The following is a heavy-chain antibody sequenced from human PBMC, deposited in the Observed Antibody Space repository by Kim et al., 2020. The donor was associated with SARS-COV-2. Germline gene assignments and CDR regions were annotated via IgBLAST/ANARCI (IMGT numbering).Heavy chain of an antibody. CDR2: T. V-gene: IGHV3-74*01. CDR3: ARRRTKWSTNR. Sequence: TSYADAVKGRFTISRDNAKNTMYLQMNSRSAEDTAVYYCARRRTKWSTNRWGQGTMVPVSS. D-gene: IGHD2-2*01. J-gene: IGHJ3*01.